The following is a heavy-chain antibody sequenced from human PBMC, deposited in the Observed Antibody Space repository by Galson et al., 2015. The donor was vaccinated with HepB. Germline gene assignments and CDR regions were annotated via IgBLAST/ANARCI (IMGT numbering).Heavy chain of an antibody. V-gene: IGHV3-23*01. CDR2: ISASGGST. CDR3: AKGIEQAVTPDF. CDR1: GFTFTSYA. Sequence: SLRLSCAASGFTFTSYAMSWVRQAPGKGLEWVSAISASGGSTYYADSVKGRFTISRDNSKNTLYLQMNSLRGEDTAIYYCAKGIEQAVTPDFWGQGTLVTVSS. J-gene: IGHJ4*02. D-gene: IGHD4-17*01.